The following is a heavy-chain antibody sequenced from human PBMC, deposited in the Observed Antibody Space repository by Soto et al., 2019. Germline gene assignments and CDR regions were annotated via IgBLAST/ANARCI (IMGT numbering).Heavy chain of an antibody. Sequence: GGSLRLSCAASGFTFSSYSMNWVRQAPGKGLEWVSYISSSSSTIYYADSVKGRFTISRDNAKNSLYLQMNSLRDEDTAVYYCAREIPGYYDSSGYPDYWGQGTLVTVSS. J-gene: IGHJ4*02. V-gene: IGHV3-48*02. CDR2: ISSSSSTI. D-gene: IGHD3-22*01. CDR1: GFTFSSYS. CDR3: AREIPGYYDSSGYPDY.